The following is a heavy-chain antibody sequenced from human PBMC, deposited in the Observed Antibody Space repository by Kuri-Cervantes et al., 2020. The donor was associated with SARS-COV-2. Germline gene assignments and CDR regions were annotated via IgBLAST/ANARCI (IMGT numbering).Heavy chain of an antibody. CDR2: INPDGSYT. Sequence: LSLTCAASGFTFSGHWIHWVRQAPGKGLVWVSRINPDGSYTNNADSVKGRFTLSRDNAKNMLFLQMNSLRAEDTAVYYCVKNLGGSGSETDEDWFDPWGQGTLVTVSS. D-gene: IGHD3-10*01. CDR3: VKNLGGSGSETDEDWFDP. J-gene: IGHJ5*02. V-gene: IGHV3-74*01. CDR1: GFTFSGHW.